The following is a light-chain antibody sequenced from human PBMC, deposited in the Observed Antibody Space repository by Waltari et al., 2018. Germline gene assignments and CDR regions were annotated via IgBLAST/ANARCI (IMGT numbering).Light chain of an antibody. CDR3: QAWDSLVV. CDR2: EDS. CDR1: QLGDKY. Sequence: SYDLTQPPSVSVSPGQPATLPCPGHQLGDKYVCWYHQKPGHSPVLIIYEDSKRPSGIPERFSGSNSGNTATLTISETQAMDEGDYYCQAWDSLVVFGGGTKLTVL. J-gene: IGLJ2*01. V-gene: IGLV3-1*01.